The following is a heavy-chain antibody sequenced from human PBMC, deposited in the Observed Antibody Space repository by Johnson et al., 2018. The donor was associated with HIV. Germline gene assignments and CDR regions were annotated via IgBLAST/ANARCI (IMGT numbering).Heavy chain of an antibody. J-gene: IGHJ3*02. V-gene: IGHV3-9*01. CDR1: GFTFDDYA. Sequence: EVQLVESGGGLVQPGRSLRLSCAASGFTFDDYAMHWVRQAPGKGLAWVSGISRNSDKIGYADSVKGRFTISRDNSKNTLYLQMNSLRAEDTAVYYCATDIVVVLAVTGTWAAFDIWGQGTMVTVSS. CDR3: ATDIVVVLAVTGTWAAFDI. CDR2: ISRNSDKI. D-gene: IGHD2-15*01.